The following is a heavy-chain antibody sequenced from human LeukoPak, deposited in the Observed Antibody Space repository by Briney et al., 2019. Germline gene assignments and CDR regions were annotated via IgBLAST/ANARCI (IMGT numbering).Heavy chain of an antibody. V-gene: IGHV3-23*01. J-gene: IGHJ4*02. CDR1: GFTFSSYA. Sequence: PGGSLRLSCAASGFTFSSYAMSWVRQAPGKGLEWVSAISGSGGSTYYADSVKGRFTISRDNSKNTLYLQMNSLRAEDTAVYYCARLHSSSSDFDYWGQGTLVTVSS. CDR3: ARLHSSSSDFDY. D-gene: IGHD6-6*01. CDR2: ISGSGGST.